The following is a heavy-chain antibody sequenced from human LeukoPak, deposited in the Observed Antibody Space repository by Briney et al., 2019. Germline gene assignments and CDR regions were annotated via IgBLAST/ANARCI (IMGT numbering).Heavy chain of an antibody. D-gene: IGHD3-10*01. V-gene: IGHV1-46*01. CDR3: ARGGELWFGELLPIKYYFDY. CDR2: ISPSGGST. Sequence: PGASVKVSCKAFGYTFTSNYMHWVRQAPGQGPEWMGVISPSGGSTTYAQKFQGRVTLTRDMSTSTDYLELRSLRSDDTAVYYCARGGELWFGELLPIKYYFDYWGQGTLVTVSS. J-gene: IGHJ4*02. CDR1: GYTFTSNY.